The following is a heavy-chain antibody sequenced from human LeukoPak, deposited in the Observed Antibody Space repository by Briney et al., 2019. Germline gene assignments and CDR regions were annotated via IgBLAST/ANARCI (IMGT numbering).Heavy chain of an antibody. CDR1: GGSISSSSYY. D-gene: IGHD3-10*01. J-gene: IGHJ6*03. Sequence: SETLPLTCTVSGGSISSSSYYWGWIRQPPGKGLEWIGSIYYSGSTYYNPSLKSRVTISVDTSKNQFSLKLSSVTAADTAVYYCARDSSLVPRGYYYYMDVWGKGTTVTVSS. V-gene: IGHV4-39*02. CDR3: ARDSSLVPRGYYYYMDV. CDR2: IYYSGST.